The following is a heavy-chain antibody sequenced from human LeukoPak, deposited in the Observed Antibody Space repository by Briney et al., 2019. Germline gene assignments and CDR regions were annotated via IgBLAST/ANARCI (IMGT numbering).Heavy chain of an antibody. V-gene: IGHV3-21*01. J-gene: IGHJ4*02. CDR1: GFTFSSYS. D-gene: IGHD3-22*01. Sequence: GGSLRLSCAASGFTFSSYSMNWVRQAPGKGLEWVSSISSSSSYIYYADSVKGRFTISRDNAKNSLYLQMNSLRAEDTAVYYCARVRSGSYYYDSSGFIGGYFDYWGQGTLVTVSS. CDR2: ISSSSSYI. CDR3: ARVRSGSYYYDSSGFIGGYFDY.